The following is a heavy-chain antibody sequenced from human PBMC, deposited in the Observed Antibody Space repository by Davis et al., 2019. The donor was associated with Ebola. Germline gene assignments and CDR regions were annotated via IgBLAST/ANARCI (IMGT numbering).Heavy chain of an antibody. V-gene: IGHV4-59*01. J-gene: IGHJ5*02. CDR3: ARGKYSYGYYDA. D-gene: IGHD5-18*01. CDR1: GGPISTYF. Sequence: MPSETLSLTCTVSGGPISTYFWSWIRQLPGKGLEWIGYVYYSGSANYNPSLKSRVTISVDTSENQFSLRLGSVAAADTAVYYCARGKYSYGYYDAWGQGTLVTVSS. CDR2: VYYSGSA.